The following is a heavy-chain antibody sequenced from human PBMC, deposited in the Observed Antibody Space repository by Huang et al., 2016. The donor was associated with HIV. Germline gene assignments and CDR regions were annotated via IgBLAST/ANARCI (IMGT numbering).Heavy chain of an antibody. CDR3: ARPPGSGILGGWFDP. CDR2: IYYTGST. D-gene: IGHD3-10*01. CDR1: GGSVSSTNYD. V-gene: IGHV4-39*01. J-gene: IGHJ5*02. Sequence: QLQLQESGPGLVKPSETLSLTCTVSGGSVSSTNYDWGWIRQPPGKGLEWIGTIYYTGSTYYNPSLKGRVTISVDTSKNQFYRKVTSVTAADTALYYCARPPGSGILGGWFDPWGQGALVTVSS.